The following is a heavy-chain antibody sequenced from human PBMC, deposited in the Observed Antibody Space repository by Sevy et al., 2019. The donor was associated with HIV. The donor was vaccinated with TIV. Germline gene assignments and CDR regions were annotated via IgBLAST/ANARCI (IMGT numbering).Heavy chain of an antibody. CDR2: IQYNGEKT. J-gene: IGHJ5*02. Sequence: GGSLRLSCTVSGFTFSNFGMHWVRQAPGKGLEWVSFIQYNGEKTYYPDSVKGRFTISRDNSKSILYLQMNSLRPEDTAFYYCANGDNYHLLPRHESWGQGTLVTVSS. CDR3: ANGDNYHLLPRHES. V-gene: IGHV3-30*02. CDR1: GFTFSNFG. D-gene: IGHD6-6*01.